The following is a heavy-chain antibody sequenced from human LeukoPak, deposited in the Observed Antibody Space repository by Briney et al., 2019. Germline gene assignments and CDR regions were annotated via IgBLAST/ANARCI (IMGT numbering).Heavy chain of an antibody. Sequence: GGSLRLSCAAAGFTFSSYWMHWVRRAPGKGGEWLSGIIPRGGGTYYADSVQGRFTISRDNSKNTLYLQMNSLRAEDTAVYYCASDYGGGAFDIWGQGTMVTVSS. CDR1: GFTFSSYW. V-gene: IGHV3-NL1*01. CDR3: ASDYGGGAFDI. D-gene: IGHD4-17*01. J-gene: IGHJ3*02. CDR2: IIPRGGGT.